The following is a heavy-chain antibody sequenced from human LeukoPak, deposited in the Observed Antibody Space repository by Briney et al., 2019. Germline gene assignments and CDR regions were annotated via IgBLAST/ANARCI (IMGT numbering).Heavy chain of an antibody. CDR1: GFTFSSYA. D-gene: IGHD6-13*01. Sequence: PGRSLRLSCAASGFTFSSYAMHWVRQAPGKGLEWVAVISYDGSNKYYADSVKGRFTISRDNSKNTLYLQMNSLRTEDTAVYYCARDPLGIAAAGGPGYWGQGTLVTVSS. CDR2: ISYDGSNK. J-gene: IGHJ4*02. CDR3: ARDPLGIAAAGGPGY. V-gene: IGHV3-30*01.